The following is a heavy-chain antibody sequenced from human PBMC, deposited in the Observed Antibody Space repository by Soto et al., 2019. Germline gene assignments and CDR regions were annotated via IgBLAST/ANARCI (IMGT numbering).Heavy chain of an antibody. CDR3: ARAWGYSYAGGGNWFDP. CDR1: GYTFTGYY. D-gene: IGHD5-18*01. CDR2: INPNSGGT. V-gene: IGHV1-2*02. J-gene: IGHJ5*02. Sequence: QVQLVQSGAEVKKPGASVKVSCKASGYTFTGYYMHWVRQAPGQGLEWMGWINPNSGGTNYAQKFQGRVTMTRDTSISTAYMELSRLRSDDTAVYYCARAWGYSYAGGGNWFDPWGQGTLVTVSS.